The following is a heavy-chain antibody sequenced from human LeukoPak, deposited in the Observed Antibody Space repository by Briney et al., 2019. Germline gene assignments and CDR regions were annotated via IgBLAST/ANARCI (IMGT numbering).Heavy chain of an antibody. D-gene: IGHD3-22*01. V-gene: IGHV3-11*01. CDR1: GFTFSEYY. CDR2: ISSSGSTI. CDR3: ARVGPSPYYYDSSGYRNVFDI. J-gene: IGHJ3*02. Sequence: PGGSLRLSCAASGFTFSEYYMSWIRHAPGEGLEWVSYISSSGSTIYYADSVKGRFTISRDNAKNSLYLQMNSLRAEDTAVYYCARVGPSPYYYDSSGYRNVFDIWGQGTMVTVSS.